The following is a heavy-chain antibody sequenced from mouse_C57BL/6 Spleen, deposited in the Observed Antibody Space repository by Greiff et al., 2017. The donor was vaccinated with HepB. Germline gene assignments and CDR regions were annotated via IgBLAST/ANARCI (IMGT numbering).Heavy chain of an antibody. J-gene: IGHJ4*01. Sequence: QVQLQQPGAELVRPGPSVKLSCKASGYTFTSYWMHWVKQRPGQGLEWIGVIDPSDSYTNYNQKFKGKATLTVDTSSSTAYMQLSSLTSEDSAVYYCARRYSNYEEYAMDYWGQGTSVTVSS. CDR1: GYTFTSYW. CDR3: ARRYSNYEEYAMDY. CDR2: IDPSDSYT. V-gene: IGHV1-59*01. D-gene: IGHD2-5*01.